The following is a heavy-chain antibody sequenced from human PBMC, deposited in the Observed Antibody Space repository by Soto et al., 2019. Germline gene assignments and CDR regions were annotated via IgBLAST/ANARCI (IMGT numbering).Heavy chain of an antibody. Sequence: PSETLSLTCTVSAGCISSYYWSWIRQPPGTGLEWVGYIYYSGSTNYTPSLKRRVTISVDTSKNQFPLKLSSVTAADTAVYYCARDRDSYGYDYWGQGTLVTVSS. CDR1: AGCISSYY. J-gene: IGHJ4*02. D-gene: IGHD5-18*01. CDR2: IYYSGST. CDR3: ARDRDSYGYDY. V-gene: IGHV4-59*01.